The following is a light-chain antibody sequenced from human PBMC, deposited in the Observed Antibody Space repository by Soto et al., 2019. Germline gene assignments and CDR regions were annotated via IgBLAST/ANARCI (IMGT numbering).Light chain of an antibody. V-gene: IGKV1-39*01. CDR2: AAS. CDR1: QGIRND. CDR3: QKSYSTPLT. Sequence: DSQMTQPPSSPCPSVGDRVTITCRASQGIRNDLAWYQQKPGQAPKLLIYAASSLQSGVPSRFSGSGSGTDFTLTISSLQPEDFATYYCQKSYSTPLTFGGGTKVDIK. J-gene: IGKJ4*01.